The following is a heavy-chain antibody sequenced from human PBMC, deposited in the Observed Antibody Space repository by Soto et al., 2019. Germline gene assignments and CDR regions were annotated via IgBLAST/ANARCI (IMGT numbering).Heavy chain of an antibody. CDR3: AKNQERELPRVIDF. V-gene: IGHV3-23*01. J-gene: IGHJ4*02. CDR2: MSGSSSTT. D-gene: IGHD1-7*01. CDR1: GLTFSNYA. Sequence: GGSLRLSCATSGLTFSNYAMIWVRQAPGGGLEWVSSMSGSSSTTYYADSVRGRFTISRDRSKNTLYLQMSSLRAEDTALYYCAKNQERELPRVIDFWGQGTLVTVSS.